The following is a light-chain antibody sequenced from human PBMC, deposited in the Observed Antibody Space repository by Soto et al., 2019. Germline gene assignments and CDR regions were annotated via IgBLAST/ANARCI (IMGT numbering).Light chain of an antibody. Sequence: QSALTQPASVSGSPGQSITISCTGSNSDIGNGYDSVSWYQQHPGKAPKLMIYEVSKRPSGISNRFSGSKSGNTASLTISGLQAEDEADYYCCSYARSSTWMFGGGTKVTVL. CDR1: NSDIGNGYDS. V-gene: IGLV2-23*02. CDR3: CSYARSSTWM. CDR2: EVS. J-gene: IGLJ3*02.